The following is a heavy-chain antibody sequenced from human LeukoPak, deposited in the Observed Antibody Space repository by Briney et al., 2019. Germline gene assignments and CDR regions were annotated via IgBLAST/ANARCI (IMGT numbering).Heavy chain of an antibody. CDR1: GYGFTDYY. D-gene: IGHD5-18*01. J-gene: IGHJ4*02. CDR2: INTNSGGT. CDR3: AKDTGPFSFGDY. Sequence: ASVKVPCKASGYGFTDYYTHWVRQAPGQGLEWMGWINTNSGGTSYAQKFQGRVTMTRDTSMSTDYLELNRLTSDDTAVYYCAKDTGPFSFGDYWGQGPLVTVSS. V-gene: IGHV1-2*02.